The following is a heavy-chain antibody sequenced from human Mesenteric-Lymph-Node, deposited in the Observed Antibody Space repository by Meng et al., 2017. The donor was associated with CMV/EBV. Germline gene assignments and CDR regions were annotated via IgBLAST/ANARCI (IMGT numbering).Heavy chain of an antibody. J-gene: IGHJ6*02. Sequence: GSLRLSGTVSGGSISSSSYYWGWIRQPPGKGLAWIGSIYYSGSTYYNPSLKSRVTISVDTSKNQFSLKLSSVTAADPAVYYCARVLAEYSSSPGGFYYYGMDVWGQGTTVTVSS. V-gene: IGHV4-39*07. D-gene: IGHD6-6*01. CDR1: GGSISSSSYY. CDR2: IYYSGST. CDR3: ARVLAEYSSSPGGFYYYGMDV.